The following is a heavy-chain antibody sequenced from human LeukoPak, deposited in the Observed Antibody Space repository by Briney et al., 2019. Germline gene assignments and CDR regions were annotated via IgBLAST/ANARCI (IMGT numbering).Heavy chain of an antibody. J-gene: IGHJ3*02. D-gene: IGHD1-26*01. CDR3: ARGGWEPHHDAFDI. CDR2: IIPIFGTA. V-gene: IGHV1-69*13. Sequence: GTSVKVSCKASGGTFSSYAISWVRQAPGQGLEWMGGIIPIFGTANYAQKFQGRVTITADESTSTAYMELSSLRSEDTAVYYCARGGWEPHHDAFDIWGQGTMVTVSS. CDR1: GGTFSSYA.